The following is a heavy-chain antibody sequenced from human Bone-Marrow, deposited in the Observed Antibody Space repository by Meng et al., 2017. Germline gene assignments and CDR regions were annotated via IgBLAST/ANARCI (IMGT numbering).Heavy chain of an antibody. Sequence: SVKVSCKASGGTFSSYAISWVRQAPGQGLEWMGGIIPIFGTANYAQKLQGRVTMTTDTSTSTAYMELRSLRSDDTAVYYCARTRYYYGSGRFDYWGQGTLVTVSS. CDR1: GGTFSSYA. D-gene: IGHD3-10*01. CDR3: ARTRYYYGSGRFDY. J-gene: IGHJ4*02. V-gene: IGHV1-69*05. CDR2: IIPIFGTA.